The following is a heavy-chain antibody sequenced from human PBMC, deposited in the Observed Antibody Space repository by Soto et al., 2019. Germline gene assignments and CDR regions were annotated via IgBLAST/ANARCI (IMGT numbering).Heavy chain of an antibody. CDR1: GFSVTTTGMG. D-gene: IGHD6-19*01. Sequence: GSGPTLVNPTQTLTLTCTFSGFSVTTTGMGVGWICQPPGKALEWLALIYWNDDRRYSPSLQNRLTISKDTSKNQVVLTMSNMDPGDSATYYCAHNGGIAVDYFDYWGQGTLVTVSS. CDR2: IYWNDDR. CDR3: AHNGGIAVDYFDY. J-gene: IGHJ4*02. V-gene: IGHV2-5*01.